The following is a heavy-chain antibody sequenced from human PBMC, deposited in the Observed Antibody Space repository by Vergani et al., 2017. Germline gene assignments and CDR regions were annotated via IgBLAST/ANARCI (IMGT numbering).Heavy chain of an antibody. V-gene: IGHV4-4*03. J-gene: IGHJ4*02. Sequence: QVQLQESGPGLVKPPGTLSLTCAVSGGSITSYNWWTWVRQSPGKGLEWIGEIFHSGTTNYNPSLKSRVTISIDKSKNQFSLNLASVTAADTAVYYCARGQWVFEAWGQGTPVTVSS. CDR3: ARGQWVFEA. CDR1: GGSITSYNW. CDR2: IFHSGTT. D-gene: IGHD6-19*01.